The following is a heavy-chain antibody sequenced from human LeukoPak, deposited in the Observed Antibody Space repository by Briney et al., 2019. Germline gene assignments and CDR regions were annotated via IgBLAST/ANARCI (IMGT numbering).Heavy chain of an antibody. CDR2: FSGSGGST. CDR1: GFTFSSYA. CDR3: ANEPAAGTDY. V-gene: IGHV3-23*01. J-gene: IGHJ4*02. D-gene: IGHD6-13*01. Sequence: GGSLRLSCAASGFTFSSYAMSWVRQAPGKGLEWVSTFSGSGGSTHYADSVKGRFTISRDNSKNTLYLQMNSLRAEDTAVYYCANEPAAGTDYWGQGTLVTVSS.